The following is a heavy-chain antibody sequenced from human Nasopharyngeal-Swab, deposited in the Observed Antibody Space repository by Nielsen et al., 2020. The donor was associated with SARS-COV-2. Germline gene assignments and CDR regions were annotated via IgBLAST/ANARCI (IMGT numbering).Heavy chain of an antibody. J-gene: IGHJ6*02. Sequence: GESLKISCAASGFTFSNYNMNWVRQAPGKGLEWVSSISSSTTYIYYADSVKGRFTISRDNAKNSLYLQMNSLRAEDTAVYYCARDGLDYDFWSAYFMDVWGQGTTVTV. D-gene: IGHD3-3*01. CDR1: GFTFSNYN. CDR3: ARDGLDYDFWSAYFMDV. V-gene: IGHV3-21*01. CDR2: ISSSTTYI.